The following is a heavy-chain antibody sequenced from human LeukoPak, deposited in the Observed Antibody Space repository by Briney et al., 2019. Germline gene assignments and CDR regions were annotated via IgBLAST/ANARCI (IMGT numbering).Heavy chain of an antibody. D-gene: IGHD1-26*01. CDR2: ISGDSKYI. J-gene: IGHJ4*02. CDR3: ARDFGGVLGGAKDY. Sequence: GGSLRPSCAGSGFTFSRYTFNWVRQAPGRGLEWVSAISGDSKYIYYTDSVKGRFTISRDNARNSVYLQMNSLRAEDTAVYYCARDFGGVLGGAKDYWGQGTLVTVSS. V-gene: IGHV3-21*01. CDR1: GFTFSRYT.